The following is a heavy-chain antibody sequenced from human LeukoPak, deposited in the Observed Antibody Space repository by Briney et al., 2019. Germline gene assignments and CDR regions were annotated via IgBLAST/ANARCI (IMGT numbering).Heavy chain of an antibody. D-gene: IGHD3-10*01. CDR2: INPYSGGT. Sequence: ASVKVSCRASGYTFTDYYMHWVRQAPGQGLEWMGLINPYSGGTNYAQKFHGRVTMTRDTSIGTAYMNLSRLRSHDTAVYYWARGGVRSGELLPDYCGQGTLVTVSS. V-gene: IGHV1-2*02. J-gene: IGHJ4*02. CDR3: ARGGVRSGELLPDY. CDR1: GYTFTDYY.